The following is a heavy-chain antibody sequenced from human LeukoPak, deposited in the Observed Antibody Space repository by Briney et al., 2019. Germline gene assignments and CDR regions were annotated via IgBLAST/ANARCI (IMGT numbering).Heavy chain of an antibody. J-gene: IGHJ4*02. CDR1: GGSFSGYY. CDR3: ARVRESWLFDY. Sequence: TSETLSLTCAVYGGSFSGYYWSWIRQPPGKGLEWIGEINHSGSTNYNPSLKSRVTISVDTSKNQFSLKLSSVTAADTAVYYCARVRESWLFDYWGQGALVTVSS. V-gene: IGHV4-34*01. CDR2: INHSGST. D-gene: IGHD5-24*01.